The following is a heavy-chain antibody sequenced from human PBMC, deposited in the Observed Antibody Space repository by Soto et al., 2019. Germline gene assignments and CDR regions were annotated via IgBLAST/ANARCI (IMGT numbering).Heavy chain of an antibody. V-gene: IGHV1-18*01. CDR3: ARVDEYSSSWDRKDYYYMDF. CDR1: GYTFTSYG. Sequence: ASVKVSCKASGYTFTSYGISWVRRAPGQGLEWMGWISAYNGNTNYAQKLQGRVTMTTDTSTSTAYMELRSLRSDDTAVYYCARVDEYSSSWDRKDYYYMDFWGKGTTVTVSS. CDR2: ISAYNGNT. J-gene: IGHJ6*03. D-gene: IGHD6-13*01.